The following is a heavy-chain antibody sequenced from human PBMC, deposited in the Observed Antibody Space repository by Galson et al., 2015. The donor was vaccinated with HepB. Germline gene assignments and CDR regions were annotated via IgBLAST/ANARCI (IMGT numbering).Heavy chain of an antibody. Sequence: SVKVSCKASGGTFSSYAISWVRQAPGQGLEWMGGIIPIFGTANYAQKFQGRVTITADKSTSTAYMELSSLRSEDTAVYYCARDSLELLPAIDYWGQGTLVTVSS. D-gene: IGHD1-7*01. V-gene: IGHV1-69*06. J-gene: IGHJ4*02. CDR2: IIPIFGTA. CDR1: GGTFSSYA. CDR3: ARDSLELLPAIDY.